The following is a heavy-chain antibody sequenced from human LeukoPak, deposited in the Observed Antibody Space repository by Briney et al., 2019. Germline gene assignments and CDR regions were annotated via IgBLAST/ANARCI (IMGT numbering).Heavy chain of an antibody. CDR1: GFTVSSNY. V-gene: IGHV3-66*01. Sequence: PGGSLRPSCAASGFTVSSNYMSWVRQAPGKGLEWVSVIYTDGTTHYADSVKGRFTISRDNSKNTLFLQMNSLRAEDTAVYYCARSASYDSTSYYIYYFLDVWGKGTTVTISS. CDR2: IYTDGTT. J-gene: IGHJ6*03. D-gene: IGHD3-22*01. CDR3: ARSASYDSTSYYIYYFLDV.